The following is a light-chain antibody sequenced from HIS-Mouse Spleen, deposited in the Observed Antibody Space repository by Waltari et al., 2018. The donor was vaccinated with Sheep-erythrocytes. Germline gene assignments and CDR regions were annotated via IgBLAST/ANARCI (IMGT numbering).Light chain of an antibody. CDR3: QSADSSGTYRV. CDR1: ALPKQY. J-gene: IGLJ2*01. Sequence: SYELTQPPSVSVSPGQTARITCSGDALPKQYAYWYQQKPGQAPVRVIYKDSERPSGVPERFSSSSSGTTVTLTISGVQAEDEADYYCQSADSSGTYRVFGGGTKLTVL. V-gene: IGLV3-25*03. CDR2: KDS.